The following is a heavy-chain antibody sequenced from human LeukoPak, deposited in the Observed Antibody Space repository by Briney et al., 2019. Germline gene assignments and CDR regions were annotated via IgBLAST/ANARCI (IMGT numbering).Heavy chain of an antibody. D-gene: IGHD3-3*01. V-gene: IGHV3-21*01. CDR2: ISSSSYI. CDR3: ARELRFLEWLDY. CDR1: GFTFSSYS. J-gene: IGHJ4*02. Sequence: GGSLRLSCAASGFTFSSYSMNWVRQAPGKGLEWVSSISSSSYIYYADSVKGRFTISRDNAKNSLYLRMNSLRAEDTAVYYCARELRFLEWLDYWGQGTLVTVSS.